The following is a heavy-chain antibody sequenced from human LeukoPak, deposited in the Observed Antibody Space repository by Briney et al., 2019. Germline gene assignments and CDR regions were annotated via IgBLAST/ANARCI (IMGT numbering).Heavy chain of an antibody. CDR2: MNPNSGNT. Sequence: ASVKVSCKASGYTFTSYDINWVRQATGQGLEWMGWMNPNSGNTGYAQKFQGRVTITRNTSISTAYMELSSLRSEDTAVYYCARGMAAAGTRGGYNWFDPWGQGTLVTVSS. CDR1: GYTFTSYD. CDR3: ARGMAAAGTRGGYNWFDP. V-gene: IGHV1-8*03. D-gene: IGHD6-13*01. J-gene: IGHJ5*02.